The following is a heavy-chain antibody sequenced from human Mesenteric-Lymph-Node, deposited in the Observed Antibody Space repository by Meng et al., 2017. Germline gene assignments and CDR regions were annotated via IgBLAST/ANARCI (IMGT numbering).Heavy chain of an antibody. CDR2: ISSSSTYI. Sequence: GESLKISCEASGMSFSSYTVTWVRQAPGKGLEWVSSISSSSTYIYYADSVKGRFTISRDNAKNSLFLQMTGLGVEDTAVYYCARDPYSSGWYGHCYYGMDVWGQGNTVTGSS. D-gene: IGHD6-19*01. V-gene: IGHV3-21*01. CDR3: ARDPYSSGWYGHCYYGMDV. J-gene: IGHJ6*02. CDR1: GMSFSSYT.